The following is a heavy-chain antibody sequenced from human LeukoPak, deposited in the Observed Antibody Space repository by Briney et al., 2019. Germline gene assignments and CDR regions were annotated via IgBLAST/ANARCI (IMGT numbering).Heavy chain of an antibody. V-gene: IGHV4-34*01. Sequence: SETLSLTCADYGGSLSGYYWSWLRQPPGKGLEWIGEINHSGSTNYNPSLKSRVTISVNTSKTQFSLKLSSVTAADTAVYYCARALYYYGSGSYLGIDYWGQGTLVTVSS. CDR1: GGSLSGYY. CDR2: INHSGST. J-gene: IGHJ4*02. CDR3: ARALYYYGSGSYLGIDY. D-gene: IGHD3-10*01.